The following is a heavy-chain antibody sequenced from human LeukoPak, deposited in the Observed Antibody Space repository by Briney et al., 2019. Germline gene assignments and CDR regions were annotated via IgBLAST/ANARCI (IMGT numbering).Heavy chain of an antibody. V-gene: IGHV1-2*02. CDR3: ARGYNWNGAAFDI. Sequence: GASVEVSCKASGYTFTGYYMHWVRQAPGQGLEWMGWINPNSGGTNYAQKFQGRVTMTRDTSISTAYMELSRVISDDTAVYYCARGYNWNGAAFDIWGQGTMVTVSS. CDR2: INPNSGGT. CDR1: GYTFTGYY. D-gene: IGHD1-20*01. J-gene: IGHJ3*02.